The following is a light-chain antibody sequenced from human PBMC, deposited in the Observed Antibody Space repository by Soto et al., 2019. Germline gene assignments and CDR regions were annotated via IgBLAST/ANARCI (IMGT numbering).Light chain of an antibody. J-gene: IGLJ1*01. Sequence: QSALTQPPSASGSPGQSVTISCTGTSRDVGAYNYVSWYQQHPGKAPKLMIYEVSNRPSGVPDRFSGSKSGNTASLTVSGLQADDEADYYCSSYAGGNNLYVFGTGTTLTVL. CDR3: SSYAGGNNLYV. V-gene: IGLV2-8*01. CDR1: SRDVGAYNY. CDR2: EVS.